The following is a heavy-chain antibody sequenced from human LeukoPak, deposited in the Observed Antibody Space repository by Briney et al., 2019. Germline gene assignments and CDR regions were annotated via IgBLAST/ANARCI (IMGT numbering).Heavy chain of an antibody. Sequence: PSETLSLTCTVSGGSISSSSYYWGWVRQPPGKGLEWIGSIYYSGTTYYNPSLKSRVTVSVDTSNNQFSLKLDSVSAADTAIYYCATPGRIAVAGQFDYWGQGTLVAVSS. CDR3: ATPGRIAVAGQFDY. V-gene: IGHV4-39*01. D-gene: IGHD6-19*01. J-gene: IGHJ4*02. CDR1: GGSISSSSYY. CDR2: IYYSGTT.